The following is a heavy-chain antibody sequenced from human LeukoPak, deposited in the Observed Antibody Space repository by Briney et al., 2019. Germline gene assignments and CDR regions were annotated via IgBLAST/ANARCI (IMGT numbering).Heavy chain of an antibody. CDR3: VRGNYDNRGYSNAFDI. CDR1: GASISSSY. D-gene: IGHD3-22*01. CDR2: IYYNGNT. Sequence: PSVTLSLTCTVSGASISSSYWSWIRQPPGKRLEWIGFIYYNGNTYSNPSLKSRVTISVDTSKNQFSLKLSSVTAADTAVYYCVRGNYDNRGYSNAFDIWGQGAMVTVSS. V-gene: IGHV4-59*01. J-gene: IGHJ3*02.